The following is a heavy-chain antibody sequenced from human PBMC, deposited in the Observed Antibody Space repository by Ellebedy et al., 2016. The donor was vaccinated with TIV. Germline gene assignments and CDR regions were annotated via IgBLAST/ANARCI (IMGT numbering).Heavy chain of an antibody. D-gene: IGHD5-18*01. Sequence: PGGSLRLSCAASGFTFSSYAMSWVRQAPGKGLEWVSAISGSGGSTYYADSVKGRFTISRDNSKNTLYLQMNSLRAEDTAVYYCAKRAPLYIQLWLGHFDYWGQGTLVTVSS. CDR3: AKRAPLYIQLWLGHFDY. J-gene: IGHJ4*02. CDR1: GFTFSSYA. V-gene: IGHV3-23*01. CDR2: ISGSGGST.